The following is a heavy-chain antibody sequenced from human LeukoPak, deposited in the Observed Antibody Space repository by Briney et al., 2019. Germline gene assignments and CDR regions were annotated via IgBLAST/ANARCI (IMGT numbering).Heavy chain of an antibody. D-gene: IGHD3-22*01. CDR1: GYTFTDYY. J-gene: IGHJ3*01. CDR3: VRYCYDTSWVFYV. V-gene: IGHV1-2*02. Sequence: ASVKVSSKASGYTFTDYYMHWVRQAPGQGLEWMGWINPNSGGTNYAQKFQGRVTMTRDTSISTAYMELSRLRSDDTAVYYSVRYCYDTSWVFYVWGQGARFTVSS. CDR2: INPNSGGT.